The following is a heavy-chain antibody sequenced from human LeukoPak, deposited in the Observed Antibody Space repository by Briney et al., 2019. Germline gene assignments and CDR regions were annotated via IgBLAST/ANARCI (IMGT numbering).Heavy chain of an antibody. CDR2: IYYSGST. Sequence: SETLSLTCTVSGGSISSSSYYWGWIRQPPGKGLEWIGSIYYSGSTYYNPSLKSRVTISVDTSKNQFSLKLSSVTTADTAVYYCARVRTTVTKIGYYFDYWGQGTLVTVSS. CDR3: ARVRTTVTKIGYYFDY. D-gene: IGHD4-17*01. V-gene: IGHV4-39*07. CDR1: GGSISSSSYY. J-gene: IGHJ4*02.